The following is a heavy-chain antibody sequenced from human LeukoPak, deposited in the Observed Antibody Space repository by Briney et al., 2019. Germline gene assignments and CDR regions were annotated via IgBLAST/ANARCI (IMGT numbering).Heavy chain of an antibody. J-gene: IGHJ4*02. CDR1: GFTFSSNY. D-gene: IGHD3-22*01. CDR2: IYSGGST. Sequence: GGSLRLSCAASGFTFSSNYMSWVRQAPGKGLEWVSVIYSGGSTYYADYVKGRFTISRDNYKNTLYPQMNSLRAEDTAVYYCARGYYYDSSGWTHSYYFDYWGQGTLVTVSS. V-gene: IGHV3-53*05. CDR3: ARGYYYDSSGWTHSYYFDY.